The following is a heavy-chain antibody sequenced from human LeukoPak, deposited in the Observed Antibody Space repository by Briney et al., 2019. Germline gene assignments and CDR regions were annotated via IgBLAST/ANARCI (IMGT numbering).Heavy chain of an antibody. CDR2: IYYSGST. V-gene: IGHV4-59*08. Sequence: SETLSLTCTVSGGSISSYSWSWIRQPPGKGLEWIGSIYYSGSTNYNPSLKSRVTMSVDTSKNQFSLKMSSAIAADTAVYYCARHGGESIVAMILHAFDIWGQGTMVTVSS. J-gene: IGHJ3*02. D-gene: IGHD5-12*01. CDR3: ARHGGESIVAMILHAFDI. CDR1: GGSISSYS.